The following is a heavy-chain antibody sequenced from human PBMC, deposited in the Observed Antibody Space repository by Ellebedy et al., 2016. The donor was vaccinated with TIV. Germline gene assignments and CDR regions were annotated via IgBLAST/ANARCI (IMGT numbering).Heavy chain of an antibody. CDR1: GFTFSGYY. D-gene: IGHD6-13*01. CDR3: ARLGVIAAAGASDY. CDR2: ISYSGDLI. Sequence: PGGSLRLSCAASGFTFSGYYMSWFRQAPGKGPEWVSYISYSGDLIYYADSVKGRFTTSRDNAENSLYLQMNGLRAEDTAVYYCARLGVIAAAGASDYWGQGTLVIVSS. V-gene: IGHV3-11*01. J-gene: IGHJ4*02.